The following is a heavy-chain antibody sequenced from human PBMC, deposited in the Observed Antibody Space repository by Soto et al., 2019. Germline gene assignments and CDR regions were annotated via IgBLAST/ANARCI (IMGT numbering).Heavy chain of an antibody. Sequence: SQTLSLTCAISGGSGSRNSAAWNWIRQSPSRGLEWLGRTYYRSKWYNDSAVSVISRRTINPDTSKNQYSLQPNSVTPEDTAVYYCARVLDLFWSGDYPGSRYSYGMDVWGQGTTVTVSS. V-gene: IGHV6-1*01. D-gene: IGHD3-3*01. CDR2: TYYRSKWYN. CDR1: GGSGSRNSAA. CDR3: ARVLDLFWSGDYPGSRYSYGMDV. J-gene: IGHJ6*02.